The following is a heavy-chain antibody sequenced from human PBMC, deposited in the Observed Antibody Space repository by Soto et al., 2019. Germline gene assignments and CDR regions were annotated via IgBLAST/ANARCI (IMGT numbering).Heavy chain of an antibody. Sequence: GGSLRLSCAASGFTLSSYAMSWVRQAPGKGLEWVSAISGSGGSTYYADSVKGRFTISRDNSKNTLYLQMNSLRAEDTAVYYCAKDPLVVVPVGNWFDPWGQGTLVTVSS. V-gene: IGHV3-23*01. CDR1: GFTLSSYA. CDR2: ISGSGGST. J-gene: IGHJ5*02. D-gene: IGHD2-2*01. CDR3: AKDPLVVVPVGNWFDP.